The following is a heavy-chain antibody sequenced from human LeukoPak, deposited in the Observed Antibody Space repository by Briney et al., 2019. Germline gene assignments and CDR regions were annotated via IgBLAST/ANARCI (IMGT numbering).Heavy chain of an antibody. V-gene: IGHV1-46*01. CDR3: ARDSYYDFWSGYSYYYYGMDV. D-gene: IGHD3-3*01. CDR1: GYTFTSYY. CDR2: INPSGGST. J-gene: IGHJ6*02. Sequence: ASVKVSCTASGYTFTSYYMHWVRQAPGQGLEWMGIINPSGGSTSYAQKFQGRVTMTRDTSTSTVYMELSSLRPEDTAVYFCARDSYYDFWSGYSYYYYGMDVWGQGTTVTVTS.